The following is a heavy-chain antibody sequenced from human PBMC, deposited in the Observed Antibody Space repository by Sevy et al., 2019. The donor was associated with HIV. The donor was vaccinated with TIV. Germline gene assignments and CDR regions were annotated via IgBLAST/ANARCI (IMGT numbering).Heavy chain of an antibody. CDR3: TRDGGGDYFDY. D-gene: IGHD2-15*01. CDR2: ISYDGGKT. V-gene: IGHV3-30*04. J-gene: IGHJ4*02. CDR1: GFTFRRYA. Sequence: GGSLRLSCAASGFTFRRYAMHWVRQAPGQGLESVAAISYDGGKTYHADSVKGRFTISRDNSENTLYLQMNSLRAEDTAVYYCTRDGGGDYFDYWGLGTLVTVSS.